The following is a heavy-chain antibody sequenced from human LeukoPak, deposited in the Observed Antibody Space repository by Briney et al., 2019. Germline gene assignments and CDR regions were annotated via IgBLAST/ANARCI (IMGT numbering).Heavy chain of an antibody. CDR1: GYTFTSYD. D-gene: IGHD2-2*01. V-gene: IGHV1-8*01. CDR3: ARGFRSKYQLLSWRGDFDY. J-gene: IGHJ4*02. CDR2: MNPNSGNT. Sequence: AASVKVSCKASGYTFTSYDINWVRQATGQGLEWMGWMNPNSGNTGYAQKFQGRVTMTRNTSISTAYMELSSLRSEDTAVYYCARGFRSKYQLLSWRGDFDYWGQGTLVTVSS.